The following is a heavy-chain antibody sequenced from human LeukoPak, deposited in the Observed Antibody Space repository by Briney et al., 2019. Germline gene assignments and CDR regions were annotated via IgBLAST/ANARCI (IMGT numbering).Heavy chain of an antibody. CDR1: GFTFSSYG. CDR2: ISYDGSNK. V-gene: IGHV3-30*18. J-gene: IGHJ3*02. D-gene: IGHD3-10*01. CDR3: AKTLLLWFGKGTHAFDI. Sequence: PGGSLRLSCAASGFTFSSYGMHWVRQAPGKGLEWVAVISYDGSNKYYADSVKGRFTISRDNSKDTLYLQMNSLRAEDTAVYYCAKTLLLWFGKGTHAFDIWGQGTMVTVSS.